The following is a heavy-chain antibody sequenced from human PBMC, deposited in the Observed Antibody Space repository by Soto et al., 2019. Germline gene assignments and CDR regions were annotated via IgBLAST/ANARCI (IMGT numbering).Heavy chain of an antibody. CDR3: AIVRVADSPLDH. CDR2: MSYDGSAK. D-gene: IGHD3-10*02. V-gene: IGHV3-30*03. J-gene: IGHJ4*02. CDR1: GFIFSNNG. Sequence: QVQLVESGGGVVQPGRSLRLSCEGSGFIFSNNGMHWVRQAPGKGLEWVAFMSYDGSAKFLAESVKGRFTISRDNSKSTLFLHMSSLRAEDTAMYYCAIVRVADSPLDHWGQGTLVTVSS.